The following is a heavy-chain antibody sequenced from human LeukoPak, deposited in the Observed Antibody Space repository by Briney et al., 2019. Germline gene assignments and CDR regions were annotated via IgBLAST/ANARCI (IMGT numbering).Heavy chain of an antibody. CDR3: TRRSGSLHFDY. Sequence: SGGSLRLSCTASGFTFGDYAMSWVRQAPGKGLEWVGFIRSKAYGGTTEYAASVKGRFTISRDDSKSIAYLQMNSLKTEATAVYYCTRRSGSLHFDYWGQGTLVTVSS. J-gene: IGHJ4*02. V-gene: IGHV3-49*04. CDR1: GFTFGDYA. CDR2: IRSKAYGGTT. D-gene: IGHD3-10*01.